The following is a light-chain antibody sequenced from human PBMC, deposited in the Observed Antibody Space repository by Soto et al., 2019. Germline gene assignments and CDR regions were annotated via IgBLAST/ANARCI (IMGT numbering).Light chain of an antibody. CDR1: SSNIGSNT. J-gene: IGLJ2*01. CDR2: SNI. Sequence: QSVLTQPPSASGTPGQRVTISCSGSSSNIGSNTDNWYQQLQGTAPNPLIYSNIQRPSGVPDRFSASKSGTTAALAIIGLQDEDEADDYCAASDASRNGVVFGGGTKLTVL. CDR3: AASDASRNGVV. V-gene: IGLV1-44*01.